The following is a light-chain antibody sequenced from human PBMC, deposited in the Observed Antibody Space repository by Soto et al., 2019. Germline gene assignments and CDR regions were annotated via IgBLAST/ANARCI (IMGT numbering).Light chain of an antibody. CDR3: QQYGSSPQYT. Sequence: EIVLTQSPGTLSLSPGEIATLSCRASQSVSSSYLAWYQQRPGQAPSLLIYGASSRATGIPARFSGSGSGTDFTLTISRLEPEDFAVYYCQQYGSSPQYTFGQGTNLEIK. CDR2: GAS. V-gene: IGKV3-20*01. J-gene: IGKJ2*01. CDR1: QSVSSSY.